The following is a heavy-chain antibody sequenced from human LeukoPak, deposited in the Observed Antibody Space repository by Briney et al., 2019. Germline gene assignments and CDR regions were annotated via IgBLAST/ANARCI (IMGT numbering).Heavy chain of an antibody. CDR3: ARGPTTVTRAFDF. CDR1: GGSISIYY. J-gene: IGHJ4*02. D-gene: IGHD4-17*01. V-gene: IGHV4-4*07. Sequence: SETLSLTCTVSGGSISIYYWSWIRQPAGKGLEWIGRIYISGSTNYNPSLKSRVTMSVDTSKNQFSLKLSSVTAADTAVYYCARGPTTVTRAFDFWGQGTLVTVSS. CDR2: IYISGST.